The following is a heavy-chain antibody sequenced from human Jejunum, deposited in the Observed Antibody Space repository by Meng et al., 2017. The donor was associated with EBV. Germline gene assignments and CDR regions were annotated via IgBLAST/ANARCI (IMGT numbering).Heavy chain of an antibody. V-gene: IGHV3-74*01. J-gene: IGHJ4*02. CDR3: SRDLVGSYDD. D-gene: IGHD6-25*01. CDR2: INEDGRTT. CDR1: GITFSIYW. Sequence: EVQLVESGGALVQPGGPLRLSCAGSGITFSIYWMHWVRQDPGKGLVWVSRINEDGRTTTYADSVRGRFTISRDNTKNTLYLQMNSLGAEDTAVYFCSRDLVGSYDDWGQVTLVTVSS.